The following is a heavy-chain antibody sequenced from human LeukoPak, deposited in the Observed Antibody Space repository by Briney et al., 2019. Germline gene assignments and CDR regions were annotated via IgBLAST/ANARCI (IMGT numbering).Heavy chain of an antibody. Sequence: SETLSLTFAVYGGSFSCYYWSWIRQPPGKGLEGIGEINHSGSTNYNPSLKSRVTISVDTSKNQFSLKLSSVTAADTAVYYCARVTRDTVVRKSSKVDYWGQGTLVTVSS. CDR3: ARVTRDTVVRKSSKVDY. CDR1: GGSFSCYY. J-gene: IGHJ4*02. D-gene: IGHD4-23*01. V-gene: IGHV4-34*01. CDR2: INHSGST.